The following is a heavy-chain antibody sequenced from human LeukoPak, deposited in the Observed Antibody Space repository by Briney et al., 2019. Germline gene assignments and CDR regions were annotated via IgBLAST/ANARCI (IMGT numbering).Heavy chain of an antibody. D-gene: IGHD5-18*01. CDR1: GGSITSNSYS. Sequence: MPSETLSLTCTVSGGSITSNSYSWGWIRQPPGKGLQWIVTLSHAGTNYYNPSLKSRVTMPVDRSKNQFSLKLTSVTATDTAVYYCARLRGGVQLWGDWGRGTLVTVSS. V-gene: IGHV4-39*01. CDR2: LSHAGTN. CDR3: ARLRGGVQLWGD. J-gene: IGHJ4*02.